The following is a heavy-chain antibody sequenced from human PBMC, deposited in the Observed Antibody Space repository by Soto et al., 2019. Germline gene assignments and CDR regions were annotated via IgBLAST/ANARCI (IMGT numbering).Heavy chain of an antibody. D-gene: IGHD4-17*01. J-gene: IGHJ4*02. CDR3: ARTAPMDDGDKYYYDF. Sequence: QVQLVQSGAEVKKTGSSVTVSCKTSGGTFSTFGISWVRQAPGQGLEWMGGIIPFFGTAEYSQKFEDRITITADESTNTVYMDLRSLTSEDTAIYYCARTAPMDDGDKYYYDFWGQGALVTVSS. CDR1: GGTFSTFG. V-gene: IGHV1-69*01. CDR2: IIPFFGTA.